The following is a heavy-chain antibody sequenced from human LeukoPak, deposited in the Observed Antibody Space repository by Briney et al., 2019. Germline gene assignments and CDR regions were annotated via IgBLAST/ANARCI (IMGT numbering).Heavy chain of an antibody. CDR1: GFTFSSYG. D-gene: IGHD3-3*01. V-gene: IGHV3-33*08. CDR2: IWYDGGNK. J-gene: IGHJ4*02. CDR3: ESSITIFGVVIGAFDY. Sequence: PGGSLRLSCAASGFTFSSYGMHWVRQAPGKGLEWVAVIWYDGGNKYYADSVKGRFTISRDNSKNTLYLQMNSLRAEDTAVYYCESSITIFGVVIGAFDYWGQGTLVTVSS.